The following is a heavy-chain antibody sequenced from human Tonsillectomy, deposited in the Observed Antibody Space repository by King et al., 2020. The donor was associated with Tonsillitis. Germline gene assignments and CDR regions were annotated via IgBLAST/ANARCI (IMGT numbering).Heavy chain of an antibody. CDR2: IYWNDDK. V-gene: IGHV2-5*01. CDR1: GFSLSTSGVG. CDR3: AHRTFYYIPPGYLRYYFDC. D-gene: IGHD3-9*01. Sequence: TLKESGPTLVKPTQTLTLTCTFSGFSLSTSGVGVGWIRQPPGKALEWLALIYWNDDKRYSPSLKSRLTITKDTSKNQVVLTMTNMDPVDTATYYCAHRTFYYIPPGYLRYYFDCWGQGTRVPVS. J-gene: IGHJ4*02.